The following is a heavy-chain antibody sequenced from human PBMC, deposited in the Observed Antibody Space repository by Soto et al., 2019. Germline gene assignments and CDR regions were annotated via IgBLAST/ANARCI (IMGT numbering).Heavy chain of an antibody. CDR2: LDPEDGET. V-gene: IGHV1-24*01. CDR1: GYTLTELS. J-gene: IGHJ6*02. CDR3: ATDYDISLGGSYYYYGMDV. D-gene: IGHD3-9*01. Sequence: QVQLVQSGAEVKKPGASVKVSCKVSGYTLTELSMHWVRQAPGKGLEWMGGLDPEDGETIYAQKFQGRVTMTEDTSTDPAYMELSSLRSEDTAVYYCATDYDISLGGSYYYYGMDVWGQGTTVTVSS.